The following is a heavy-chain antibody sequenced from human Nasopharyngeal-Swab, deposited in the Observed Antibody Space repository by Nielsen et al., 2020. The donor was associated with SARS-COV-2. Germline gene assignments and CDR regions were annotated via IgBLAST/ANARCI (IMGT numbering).Heavy chain of an antibody. J-gene: IGHJ6*02. CDR1: GFTFSSYA. CDR2: ISSNGGST. V-gene: IGHV3-64*04. CDR3: ARDYRTYYYGSGYYYYYGMDV. Sequence: GESLKISCSASGFTFSSYAMHWVRQAPGKGLEYVSAISSNGGSTYYADSVKGRFTISRDNSKNTLYLQMNSLRAEDTAVYYCARDYRTYYYGSGYYYYYGMDVWGQGTTVTVSS. D-gene: IGHD3-10*01.